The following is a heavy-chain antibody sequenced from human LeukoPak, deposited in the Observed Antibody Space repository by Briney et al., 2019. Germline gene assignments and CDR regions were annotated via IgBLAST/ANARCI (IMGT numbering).Heavy chain of an antibody. CDR1: GGSISSNSYY. CDR2: IYYSGNT. J-gene: IGHJ4*02. Sequence: SETLSLTCTVSGGSISSNSYYWGWIRQPPGMGLEWIGSIYYSGNTYYNPSLKSRVTISVDTSKNQFSLKLSSVTAADTAVYYCARDCSSTSCPTLDYWGQGTLVTVSS. CDR3: ARDCSSTSCPTLDY. V-gene: IGHV4-39*07. D-gene: IGHD2-2*01.